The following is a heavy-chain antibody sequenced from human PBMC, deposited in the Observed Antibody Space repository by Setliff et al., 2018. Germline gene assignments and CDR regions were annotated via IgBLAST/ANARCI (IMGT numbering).Heavy chain of an antibody. CDR2: INPIFGTA. CDR3: AKYTRVVTTTCFDY. V-gene: IGHV1-69*05. Sequence: SVKVSCKASGGTFSSYGVSWVRQAPEQGLEWMGGINPIFGTANYAQKFQGRLTVTTDESTNTAYMELSSLSSEDTAVYYCAKYTRVVTTTCFDYWGQGTLVTVSS. J-gene: IGHJ4*02. D-gene: IGHD2-15*01. CDR1: GGTFSSYG.